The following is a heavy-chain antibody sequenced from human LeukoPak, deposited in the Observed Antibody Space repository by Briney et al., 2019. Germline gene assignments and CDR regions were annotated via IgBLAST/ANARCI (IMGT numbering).Heavy chain of an antibody. CDR1: GGSISSYY. J-gene: IGHJ5*02. D-gene: IGHD3-10*01. Sequence: SETLSLTCTVSGGSISSYYWSWIRQPAGKGLEWIGRIYTSGSTNYNPSLKSRVTMSVDTSKNQFSLKLTSVTAADTAVYYCARDKEDYSGSGSYYSLSWGQGTLVTVSS. CDR3: ARDKEDYSGSGSYYSLS. CDR2: IYTSGST. V-gene: IGHV4-4*07.